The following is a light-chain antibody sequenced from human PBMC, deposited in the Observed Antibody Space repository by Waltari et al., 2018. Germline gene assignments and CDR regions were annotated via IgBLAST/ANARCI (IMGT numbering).Light chain of an antibody. V-gene: IGKV3-11*01. J-gene: IGKJ3*01. Sequence: DIVLTHSPATLSLSPGERATLSCRASQSVSSYLAWYQQKPGQAPRLLIYDASNKATGIPARFSGSGSGTDFTRTISSLEPEDFAVYYCKQRSNWPPFTFGPGTKVDIK. CDR1: QSVSSY. CDR3: KQRSNWPPFT. CDR2: DAS.